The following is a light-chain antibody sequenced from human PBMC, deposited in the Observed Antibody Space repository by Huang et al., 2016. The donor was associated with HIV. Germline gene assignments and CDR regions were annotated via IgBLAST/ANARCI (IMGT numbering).Light chain of an antibody. V-gene: IGKV1-5*01. J-gene: IGKJ4*01. Sequence: DIQMTPSPSTLSASVGDRVNLTCRASQSISSRLAWYQQKPGRAPKLLIYDASSLQSGVPSRFSGSGSGTEFTLTITSLQPENFATYYCQQYDTSPLTFGGGTKVEIK. CDR2: DAS. CDR3: QQYDTSPLT. CDR1: QSISSR.